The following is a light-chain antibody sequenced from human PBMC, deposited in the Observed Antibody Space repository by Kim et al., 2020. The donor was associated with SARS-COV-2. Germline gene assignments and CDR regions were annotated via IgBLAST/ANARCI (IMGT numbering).Light chain of an antibody. CDR2: EAS. V-gene: IGKV1-5*01. Sequence: DIQMTQSPSTLSASVGDRVTITCRASQSISSWLAWYQQKPGKVPKLLMYEASSLESGVPSRFSGSGSGTEFTLTISSLQPDDFATYYCQQYKSYSWTFGQGTKGDIK. CDR3: QQYKSYSWT. CDR1: QSISSW. J-gene: IGKJ1*01.